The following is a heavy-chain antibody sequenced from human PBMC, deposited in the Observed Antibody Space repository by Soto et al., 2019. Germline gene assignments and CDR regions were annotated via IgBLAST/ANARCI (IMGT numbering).Heavy chain of an antibody. J-gene: IGHJ4*02. CDR3: ARHHDDGYYFDY. CDR2: VFYSGNT. V-gene: IGHV4-39*01. CDR1: GGSISSSSYY. D-gene: IGHD4-17*01. Sequence: PSETLSLTCTVSGGSISSSSYYWVWIRQPPGKGLEWIGSVFYSGNTYYNPSLKSRVTISVDTSRNQFSLRLNSVTAADTAIYYCARHHDDGYYFDYWGQGTQVTVSS.